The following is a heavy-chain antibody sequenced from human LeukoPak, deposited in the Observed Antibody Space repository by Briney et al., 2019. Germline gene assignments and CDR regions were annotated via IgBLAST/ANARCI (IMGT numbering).Heavy chain of an antibody. CDR1: GFTFSSYD. CDR2: ISTSSSYI. J-gene: IGHJ6*02. CDR3: ARTGYSYGSGYGMDV. V-gene: IGHV3-21*01. Sequence: GGSLRLSCAASGFTFSSYDMHWVRQAPGRGLEWVSFISTSSSYIYYADSVKGRFTSSRDNARNSLFLQMDSLRAEDTAVYYCARTGYSYGSGYGMDVWGQGTRSPSP. D-gene: IGHD5-18*01.